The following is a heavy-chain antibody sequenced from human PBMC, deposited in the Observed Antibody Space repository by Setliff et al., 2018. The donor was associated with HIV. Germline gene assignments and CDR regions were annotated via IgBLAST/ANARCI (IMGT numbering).Heavy chain of an antibody. J-gene: IGHJ4*02. V-gene: IGHV3-74*01. CDR2: IKSDGRIT. CDR3: ARGEVWGTPTAGDF. CDR1: GFTFSSYW. D-gene: IGHD3-16*01. Sequence: GGSLRLSCAASGFTFSSYWMQWVRQAPGKGLVWVSRIKSDGRITNYADSVKGRFTISRDDAKNTVYLQMNSLRADDTAVYYCARGEVWGTPTAGDFWGQGTLVTVSS.